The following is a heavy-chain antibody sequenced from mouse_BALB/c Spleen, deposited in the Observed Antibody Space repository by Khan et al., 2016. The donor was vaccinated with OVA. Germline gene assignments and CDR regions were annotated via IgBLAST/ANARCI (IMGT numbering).Heavy chain of an antibody. CDR3: ARVYGGDFDY. CDR1: GYSITTDYA. Sequence: EVQLVESGPGLVKPSQSLSLTCTVTGYSITTDYAWNWIRQFPGNKLEWMGYISYSGNTKYNPSLKSRISITRDTSKNQFFLQLKSVNTEDTARNYCARVYGGDFDYWGQGTTLTVSS. D-gene: IGHD1-1*01. CDR2: ISYSGNT. J-gene: IGHJ2*01. V-gene: IGHV3-2*02.